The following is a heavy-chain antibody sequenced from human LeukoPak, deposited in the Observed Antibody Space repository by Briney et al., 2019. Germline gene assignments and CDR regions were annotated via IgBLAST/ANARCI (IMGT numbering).Heavy chain of an antibody. D-gene: IGHD6-13*01. CDR2: ISYDGSNK. CDR3: ARDPNSRRWFDY. V-gene: IGHV3-30-3*01. CDR1: GFYA. J-gene: IGHJ4*02. Sequence: GGSLRLSCAASGFYAMHWVRQAPGKGLGWVALISYDGSNKYYADSVEGRFTISRDNSKNTLYLQMNSLRAEDTAVYYCARDPNSRRWFDYWGQGTLVTVSS.